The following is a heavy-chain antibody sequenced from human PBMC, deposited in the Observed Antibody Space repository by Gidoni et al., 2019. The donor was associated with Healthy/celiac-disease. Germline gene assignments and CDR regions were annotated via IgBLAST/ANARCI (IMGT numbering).Heavy chain of an antibody. D-gene: IGHD2-2*01. Sequence: QVQLVESGEGVVQHGRSLRLSCAASGFTFSSYGMHWVRQAPGKGLEWVAVISYDGSNKYYADSVKCLFTISRDNSKNTLYLQMNSLRAEDTAVYYCAKSPYYCSSTSCPRWFDPWGQGTLVTVSS. J-gene: IGHJ5*02. V-gene: IGHV3-30*18. CDR3: AKSPYYCSSTSCPRWFDP. CDR2: ISYDGSNK. CDR1: GFTFSSYG.